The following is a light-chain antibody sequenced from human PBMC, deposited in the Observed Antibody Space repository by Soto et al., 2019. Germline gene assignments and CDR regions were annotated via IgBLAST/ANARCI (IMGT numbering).Light chain of an antibody. V-gene: IGLV1-44*01. CDR2: RNN. CDR1: HSNIGNNN. J-gene: IGLJ2*01. Sequence: QSVLTQAPSASGPPGQRVTISCSGIHSNIGNNNVNWYQMVPGTAPKLLIYRNNQRPSGVPDRFSASKSGTSASLAISGLRSEDEADYYCAAWEDSRSGVVFGGGTKLTV. CDR3: AAWEDSRSGVV.